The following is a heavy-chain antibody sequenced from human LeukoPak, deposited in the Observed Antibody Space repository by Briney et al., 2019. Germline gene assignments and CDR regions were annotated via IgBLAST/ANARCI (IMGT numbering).Heavy chain of an antibody. CDR1: GFTFSSYG. D-gene: IGHD7-27*01. CDR2: ISNSGSSK. V-gene: IGHV3-48*04. Sequence: GGSLRLSCAASGFTFSSYGMNWVRQAPGKGLEWLSYISNSGSSKYYSDSVRGRFTISRDNAKNSLYLQMNSLRAEDTAVYYCARARVPGEVNYWGQGTLVTVSS. J-gene: IGHJ4*02. CDR3: ARARVPGEVNY.